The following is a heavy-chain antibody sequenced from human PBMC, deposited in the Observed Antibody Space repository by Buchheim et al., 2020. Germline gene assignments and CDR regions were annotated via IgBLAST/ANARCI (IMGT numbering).Heavy chain of an antibody. J-gene: IGHJ6*02. CDR2: INPNSGGT. Sequence: QVQLVQSGAEVKKPGASVKVSCKASGYTFTGYYMHWVRQAPGQGLEWMGWINPNSGGTNYAQKFQGWVTMTRDTSIRPAYMELSRLRSDDTAVYYCARGRAESFWSGYVLNCYYGMDVWGQGTT. V-gene: IGHV1-2*04. CDR3: ARGRAESFWSGYVLNCYYGMDV. CDR1: GYTFTGYY. D-gene: IGHD3-3*01.